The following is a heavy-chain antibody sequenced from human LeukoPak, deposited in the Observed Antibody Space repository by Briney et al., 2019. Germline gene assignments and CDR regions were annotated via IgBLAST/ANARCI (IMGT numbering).Heavy chain of an antibody. Sequence: PGGSLRLSCAASGFTFSSYAMSGVRQAPGKGLEWVSAISGSGGSTYYADSVKGRFTISRDNSKNTLYLQMNSLRAEDTAVYYCAKGKDHSSGWYSWFDPWGQGTLVTVSS. J-gene: IGHJ5*02. CDR1: GFTFSSYA. V-gene: IGHV3-23*01. D-gene: IGHD6-19*01. CDR2: ISGSGGST. CDR3: AKGKDHSSGWYSWFDP.